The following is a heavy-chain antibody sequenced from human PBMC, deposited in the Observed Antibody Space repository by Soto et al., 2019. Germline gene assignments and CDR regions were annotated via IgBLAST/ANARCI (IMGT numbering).Heavy chain of an antibody. Sequence: EVQLLESGGGLVQPGGSLRLSCAASGFTFSIYAMRWVRQAPVKGLEWVSAISGSGGSTYYADSVKGRFTISRDNSKNTLYLQMNSLSAEDTAVYYCARRGSGSYYDYWGQGTLVTVSS. CDR3: ARRGSGSYYDY. CDR2: ISGSGGST. J-gene: IGHJ4*02. D-gene: IGHD1-26*01. V-gene: IGHV3-23*01. CDR1: GFTFSIYA.